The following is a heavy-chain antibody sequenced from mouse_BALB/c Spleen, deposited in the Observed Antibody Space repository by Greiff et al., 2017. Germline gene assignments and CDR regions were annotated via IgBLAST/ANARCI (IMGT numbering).Heavy chain of an antibody. D-gene: IGHD2-3*01. J-gene: IGHJ4*01. V-gene: IGHV3-2*02. CDR3: ATFYDGYYGYAMDY. Sequence: VQLKESGPGLVKPSQSLSLTCTVTGYSITSDYAWNWIRQFPGNKLEWMGYISYSGSTSYNPSLKSRISITRDTSKNQFFLQLNSVTTEDTATYYCATFYDGYYGYAMDYWGQGTSVTVSS. CDR2: ISYSGST. CDR1: GYSITSDYA.